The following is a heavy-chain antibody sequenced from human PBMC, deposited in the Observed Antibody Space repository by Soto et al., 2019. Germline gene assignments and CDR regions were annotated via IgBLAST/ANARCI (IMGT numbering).Heavy chain of an antibody. Sequence: SETLSLTCTVSGGSISSSSYYWGRIRQPPGKGLEWIGSIYYSGSTYYNPSLKSRVTISVDTSKNQFSLKLSSLTAADTAVYYCARHHRGVHDILTGYLRDYYYYYMDVWGKGTTVTVSS. CDR1: GGSISSSSYY. J-gene: IGHJ6*03. D-gene: IGHD3-9*01. CDR3: ARHHRGVHDILTGYLRDYYYYYMDV. V-gene: IGHV4-39*01. CDR2: IYYSGST.